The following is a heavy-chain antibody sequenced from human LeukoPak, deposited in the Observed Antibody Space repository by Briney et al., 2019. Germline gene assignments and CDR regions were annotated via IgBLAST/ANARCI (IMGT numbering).Heavy chain of an antibody. CDR2: ISSDSSYI. D-gene: IGHD6-13*01. Sequence: GGSLRLSCAASGFTFSSHSMNWVRQGPGKGLEWVSSISSDSSYIYYADSVTGRFSISRDNAKNSLYLQMNSLRAEDTAVYYCARDIAAAGDEGDYWGQGTLVTVSS. CDR3: ARDIAAAGDEGDY. CDR1: GFTFSSHS. J-gene: IGHJ4*02. V-gene: IGHV3-21*04.